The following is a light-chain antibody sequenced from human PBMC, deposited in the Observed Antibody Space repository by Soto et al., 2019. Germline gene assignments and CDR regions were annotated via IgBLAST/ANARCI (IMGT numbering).Light chain of an antibody. V-gene: IGLV2-8*01. CDR2: EVS. J-gene: IGLJ1*01. CDR1: SSDVGAYNY. CDR3: SSHAGSKRV. Sequence: QSALPQLPSASGSPGQSVTISCTGTSSDVGAYNYVSWYQQHPGKAPKLVIYEVSNRPSGAPDRFSGSKSGNTASLTVSGLQAEDEADYYCSSHAGSKRVFGTGTKVTVL.